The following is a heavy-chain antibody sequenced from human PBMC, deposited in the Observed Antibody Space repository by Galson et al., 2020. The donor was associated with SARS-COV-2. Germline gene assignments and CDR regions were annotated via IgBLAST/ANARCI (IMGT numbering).Heavy chain of an antibody. J-gene: IGHJ6*03. CDR3: ARPYYFYMDV. CDR1: GGSISSGSW. V-gene: IGHV4-4*02. Sequence: SETLSLTCGISGGSISSGSWWSWVRQPPGQGLEWIGEISHSGYTNYNPSLESRVTISVDKSNNQFSLKLTSVTAADTAVYYCARPYYFYMDVWGQGTTVTVSS. CDR2: ISHSGYT.